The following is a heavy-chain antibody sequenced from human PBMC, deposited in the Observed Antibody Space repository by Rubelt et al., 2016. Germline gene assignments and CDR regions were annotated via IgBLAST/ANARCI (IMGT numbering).Heavy chain of an antibody. J-gene: IGHJ4*02. V-gene: IGHV4-34*01. CDR2: INHSGST. Sequence: QVQLQQWGAGLLKPSETLSLTCAVYGGSFSGYYWSWIRQPPGKGLEWIGEINHSGSTNYNPSLKSRVTISVDNSKNQVSLKLGSVTAADTAVYYCARTGYCSGGTCYSVVDYWGQGTLVTVSS. D-gene: IGHD2-15*01. CDR3: ARTGYCSGGTCYSVVDY. CDR1: GGSFSGYY.